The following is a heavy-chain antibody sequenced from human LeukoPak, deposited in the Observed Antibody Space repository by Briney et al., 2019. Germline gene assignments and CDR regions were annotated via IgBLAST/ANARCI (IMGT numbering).Heavy chain of an antibody. J-gene: IGHJ4*02. Sequence: GESLKISCKGSGYSFASYWIGWVRQMPGKGLEWMGVIYPGDSDTRYSPSFQGQVTISADKSISTAYLQWSGLKASDAAMYYCARGDAGYYFDFWGQGTLVTVSS. CDR2: IYPGDSDT. CDR1: GYSFASYW. D-gene: IGHD1-26*01. CDR3: ARGDAGYYFDF. V-gene: IGHV5-51*01.